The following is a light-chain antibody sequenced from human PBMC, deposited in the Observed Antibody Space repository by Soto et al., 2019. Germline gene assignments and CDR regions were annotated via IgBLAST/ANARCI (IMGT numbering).Light chain of an antibody. CDR1: QRISSN. J-gene: IGKJ1*01. CDR2: GAS. V-gene: IGKV3-15*01. CDR3: LQYHNLWA. Sequence: VMTQSPATLSVSPRDRATLSCRASQRISSNLAWYQQRPGQAPRLLIYGASTRATGIQARFSGSGSGTEFTLTIRSLQSEDFTVYSCLQYHNLWAFGQGTKVDIK.